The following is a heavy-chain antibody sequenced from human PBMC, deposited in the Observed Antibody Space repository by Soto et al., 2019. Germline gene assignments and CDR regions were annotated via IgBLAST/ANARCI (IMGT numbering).Heavy chain of an antibody. CDR2: ISGSGGST. Sequence: EVQLLESGGGLVQPGGSLRLSCAASGFTFSSYAMSWVRQAPGKGLEWVSAISGSGGSTYYADSVKGRFTISRDNSKNTLYLQMNSLRAEDTAVYYCDRIAAAGTVPHLDYWGQGTLVTVSS. CDR1: GFTFSSYA. CDR3: DRIAAAGTVPHLDY. J-gene: IGHJ4*02. V-gene: IGHV3-23*01. D-gene: IGHD6-13*01.